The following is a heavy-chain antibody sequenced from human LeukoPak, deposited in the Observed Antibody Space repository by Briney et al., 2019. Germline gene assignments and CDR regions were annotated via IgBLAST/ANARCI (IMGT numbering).Heavy chain of an antibody. V-gene: IGHV4-4*07. Sequence: SETLSLTCTVSTDSISSYYWSWIRQPAGKGLEWIGRINTSGGINYNPSLKSRVTMSLDTSKNHFSLNVSSVTAADTAVYYCASGVGSSVYYYWGQGILVTVSS. D-gene: IGHD3-22*01. CDR2: INTSGGI. J-gene: IGHJ4*02. CDR3: ASGVGSSVYYY. CDR1: TDSISSYY.